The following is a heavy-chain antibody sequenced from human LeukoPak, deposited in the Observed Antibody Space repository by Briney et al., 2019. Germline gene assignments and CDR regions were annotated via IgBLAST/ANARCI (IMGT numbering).Heavy chain of an antibody. CDR1: GDSVSSNSAA. J-gene: IGHJ4*02. CDR2: TYYRSEWYN. D-gene: IGHD6-13*01. V-gene: IGHV6-1*01. CDR3: VLARYSSTWYYFDY. Sequence: SQTLSLTCAISGDSVSSNSAAWNWIRQSPSRGLEWLGRTYYRSEWYNDYAVSVKSRITINPDTSKNQFSLQLNSVTPEDTAVYYCVLARYSSTWYYFDYWSQGTLVTVSS.